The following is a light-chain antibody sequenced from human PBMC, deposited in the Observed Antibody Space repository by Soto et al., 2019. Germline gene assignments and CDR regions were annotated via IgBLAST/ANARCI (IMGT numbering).Light chain of an antibody. CDR2: DTS. Sequence: EIVLTQSPATLSLSPGERATLSRGASQSVSSYLAWYQQKPGQAPRLLIYDTSKRATGIPARFSGSGSGTDFTLTISSLEPEDFAVYYCQQRTNWPRSFTFGPGTKVDIK. J-gene: IGKJ3*01. CDR1: QSVSSY. V-gene: IGKV3-11*01. CDR3: QQRTNWPRSFT.